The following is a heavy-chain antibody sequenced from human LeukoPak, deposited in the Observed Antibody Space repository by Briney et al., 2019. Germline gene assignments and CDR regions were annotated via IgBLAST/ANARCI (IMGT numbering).Heavy chain of an antibody. Sequence: PGGSLRLSCEGSGFSFSSYWMTWVRQSPGKGPEWVANIKQDESERYTVDSVKGRFTISRDNAKNSVYLHMNSLRAEDTALYYCARLSAYCYGSFFYYYMDVWGKGTTVTVSS. CDR1: GFSFSSYW. V-gene: IGHV3-7*01. D-gene: IGHD3-10*01. CDR2: IKQDESER. CDR3: ARLSAYCYGSFFYYYMDV. J-gene: IGHJ6*03.